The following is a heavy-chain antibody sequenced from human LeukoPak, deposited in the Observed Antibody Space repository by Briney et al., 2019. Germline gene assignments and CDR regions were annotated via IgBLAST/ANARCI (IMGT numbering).Heavy chain of an antibody. CDR2: MNPNSGNT. CDR3: ARGRGSGHKENWFDP. D-gene: IGHD6-19*01. Sequence: ASVKVSCKASGYTFTTYEINWARQATGQGLEWMGWMNPNSGNTGYTQKFQGRVTMTRNTSISTAYMELSSLRSEDTAVYYCARGRGSGHKENWFDPWGQGTLVTVSS. J-gene: IGHJ5*02. CDR1: GYTFTTYE. V-gene: IGHV1-8*01.